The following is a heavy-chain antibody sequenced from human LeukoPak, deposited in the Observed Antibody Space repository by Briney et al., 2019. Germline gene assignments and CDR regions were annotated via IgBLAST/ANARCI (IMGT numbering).Heavy chain of an antibody. J-gene: IGHJ5*02. V-gene: IGHV3-23*01. CDR2: ISGSGGST. Sequence: GGSLRLSCAASGFTFSSYAMSWVRQAPGKGLEWASAISGSGGSTYYADSVKGRFTISRDNSKNTLYLQMNSLRAEDTAMYYCAKDKYYGSGSRNWFDPWGQGTLVTVSS. CDR3: AKDKYYGSGSRNWFDP. D-gene: IGHD3-10*01. CDR1: GFTFSSYA.